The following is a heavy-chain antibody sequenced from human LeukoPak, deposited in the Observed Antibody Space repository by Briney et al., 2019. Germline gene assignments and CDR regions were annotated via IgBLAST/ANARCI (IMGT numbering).Heavy chain of an antibody. CDR3: TRGPPRSQTYYFGLFDP. J-gene: IGHJ5*02. Sequence: GGSLRLSCAASGFTFSKYWMNWVRQAPGKGLEWVANIKEDGSQKYSVDSVKGRFTISRDNAKNSLCLQMNSLRAEDTAVYYCTRGPPRSQTYYFGLFDPWGQGTLVTVSS. V-gene: IGHV3-7*01. CDR2: IKEDGSQK. CDR1: GFTFSKYW. D-gene: IGHD3-10*01.